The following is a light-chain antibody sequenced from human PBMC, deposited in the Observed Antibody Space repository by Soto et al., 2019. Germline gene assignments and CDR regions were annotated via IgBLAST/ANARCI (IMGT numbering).Light chain of an antibody. Sequence: QSALTQPASGSGSPGQSITISCTGTSSDVGGYNYVSWHQQHPGKVPKLMIYDVSSRPSGVSNRFSGSKSGNTASLTISGLQAEDEADYSCSSYTSSSTHVFGSGTKVPVL. V-gene: IGLV2-14*01. CDR1: SSDVGGYNY. CDR2: DVS. J-gene: IGLJ1*01. CDR3: SSYTSSSTHV.